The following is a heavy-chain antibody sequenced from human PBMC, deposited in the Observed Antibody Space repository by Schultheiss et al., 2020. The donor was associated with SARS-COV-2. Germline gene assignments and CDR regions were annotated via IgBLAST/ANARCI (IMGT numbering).Heavy chain of an antibody. J-gene: IGHJ4*02. Sequence: GGSLRLSCAATGFTFRSYAMSWVRQATGKGLEWVAGITGSGGTTSYADSLKGRLTISRDTSKNTLYLHMNSLRADDTAVYYCAKSSRFDPLSTFDYWGQGALVTVSS. CDR1: GFTFRSYA. D-gene: IGHD3-10*01. CDR3: AKSSRFDPLSTFDY. CDR2: ITGSGGTT. V-gene: IGHV3-23*01.